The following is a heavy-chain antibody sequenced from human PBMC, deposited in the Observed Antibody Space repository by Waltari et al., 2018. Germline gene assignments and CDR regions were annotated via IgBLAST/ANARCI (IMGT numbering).Heavy chain of an antibody. CDR1: AFTFSTYS. J-gene: IGHJ4*02. CDR2: ISSGSSTI. Sequence: EVQLVESGGGLVQPGGSLRLSCAASAFTFSTYSMNWVRQAPGKGLEWVSYISSGSSTIYYADSVKGRFTISRENAKNSLYLQMNSLRAEDTAVYYCARDGVGGAANDYWGQGTLVTVSS. CDR3: ARDGVGGAANDY. D-gene: IGHD3-16*01. V-gene: IGHV3-48*04.